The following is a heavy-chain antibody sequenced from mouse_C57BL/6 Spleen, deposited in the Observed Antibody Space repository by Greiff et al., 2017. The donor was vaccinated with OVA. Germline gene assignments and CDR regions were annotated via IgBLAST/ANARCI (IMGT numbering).Heavy chain of an antibody. Sequence: VQRVESGPGLVAPSQSLSITCTVSGFSLTSYGVSWVRQPPGKGLEWLGVIWGDGSTNYHSALISRLSISKDNSKSQVFLKLNSLQTDDTATYYCAKHGSSYVANAMDYWGQGTSVTVSS. CDR3: AKHGSSYVANAMDY. J-gene: IGHJ4*01. V-gene: IGHV2-3*01. CDR2: IWGDGST. D-gene: IGHD1-1*01. CDR1: GFSLTSYG.